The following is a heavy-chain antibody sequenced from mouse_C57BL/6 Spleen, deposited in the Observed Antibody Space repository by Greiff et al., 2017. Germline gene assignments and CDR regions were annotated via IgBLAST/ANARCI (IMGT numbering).Heavy chain of an antibody. CDR3: AREGSLRMYFDV. CDR1: GYTFTSYN. CDR2: ISPGNGDT. V-gene: IGHV1-12*01. Sequence: VQLQQSGAELVRPGASVKMSCKASGYTFTSYNMHWVKQTPRQGLAWIGAISPGNGDTSYNQKFKGKAALTVDKSSSTAYMQLSSLTSEDSAVYVCAREGSLRMYFDVWGTGTTVTVSS. J-gene: IGHJ1*03.